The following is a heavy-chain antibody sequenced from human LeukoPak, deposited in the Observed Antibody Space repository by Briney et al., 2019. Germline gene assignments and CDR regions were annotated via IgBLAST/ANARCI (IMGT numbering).Heavy chain of an antibody. V-gene: IGHV6-1*01. CDR1: GDSVSSSGVA. CDR3: ARGVRFLEWLLPMGYGMDV. Sequence: SQTLSLTCDISGDSVSSSGVAWNWIRQSPSRGLEWLGRTYYGAKWFNEYSVSMRGRITIDPDASNNHFSLQVNSMTPEDTAMYYCARGVRFLEWLLPMGYGMDVWGQGTTVTVSS. D-gene: IGHD3-3*01. CDR2: TYYGAKWFN. J-gene: IGHJ6*02.